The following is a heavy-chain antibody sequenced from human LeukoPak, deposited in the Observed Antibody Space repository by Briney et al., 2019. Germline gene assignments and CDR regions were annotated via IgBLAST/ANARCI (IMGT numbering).Heavy chain of an antibody. J-gene: IGHJ4*02. D-gene: IGHD1-14*01. Sequence: GGSLRLSCAASGFTFTDYNMNWVRQAPGKGLEWVSYISPGSNSIYYADSAKGRFTISRDNAENSLYLRMNSLRADDTAVYYCAANLNYWGQGTLVTVSS. V-gene: IGHV3-48*04. CDR3: AANLNY. CDR1: GFTFTDYN. CDR2: ISPGSNSI.